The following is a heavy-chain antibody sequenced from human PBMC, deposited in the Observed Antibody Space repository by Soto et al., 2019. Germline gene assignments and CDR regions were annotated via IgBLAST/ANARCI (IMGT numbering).Heavy chain of an antibody. J-gene: IGHJ4*02. D-gene: IGHD1-1*01. CDR3: ARDDDLPDNGRAH. V-gene: IGHV3-33*01. CDR1: GFRFSNYG. CDR2: IVADGTGL. Sequence: QVQLVESGGGVVQPGRSLRLSCAASGFRFSNYGMHWVRQAPGKGLEWLAVIVADGTGLHYADSVRGRFTISRDNSKNTLYRPLNTLGAYYTAIYLCARDDDLPDNGRAHGGQGTLVTVSS.